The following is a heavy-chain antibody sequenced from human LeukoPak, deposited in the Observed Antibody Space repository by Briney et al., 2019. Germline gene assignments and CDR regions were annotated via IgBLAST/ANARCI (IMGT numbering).Heavy chain of an antibody. D-gene: IGHD4-23*01. V-gene: IGHV4-39*07. J-gene: IGHJ4*02. Sequence: SETLSLTCPVSGGSISSSSYYWGWIRQPPGKGLEWIGSIYYSGSTYYNPSLKSRVTISVDTSKNQFSLKLSSVTAADTAVYYCAREGGFTVVTSNWGQGTLVTVSS. CDR1: GGSISSSSYY. CDR3: AREGGFTVVTSN. CDR2: IYYSGST.